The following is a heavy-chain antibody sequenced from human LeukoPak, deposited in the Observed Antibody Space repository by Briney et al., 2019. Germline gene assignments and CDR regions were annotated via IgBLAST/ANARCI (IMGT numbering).Heavy chain of an antibody. V-gene: IGHV4-59*01. CDR2: IYYSGSA. CDR1: GDSISSYY. J-gene: IGHJ5*02. CDR3: ARDLHPWFDP. Sequence: SETLSLTCTVSGDSISSYYWSWMRQPPGEGLEWIGYIYYSGSANYNPSLKSRVTISVDTSKNQFSLKLSSVTAADTAVYYCARDLHPWFDPWGQGTLVTVSS.